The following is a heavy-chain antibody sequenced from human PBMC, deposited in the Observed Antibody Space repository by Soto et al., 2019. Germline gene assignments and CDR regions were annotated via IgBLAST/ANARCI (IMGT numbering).Heavy chain of an antibody. V-gene: IGHV3-15*07. CDR1: GFTFSNAW. D-gene: IGHD6-19*01. CDR2: IKSKTDGGTT. J-gene: IGHJ4*02. Sequence: GGSLRLSCAASGFTFSNAWMNWVRQAPGKGLEWVGRIKSKTDGGTTDYAAPVKGRFTISRDDSKNTLYLQMNSLKTEDTAVYYCGAEQWLDHYYFDYWGQGTLVTVSS. CDR3: GAEQWLDHYYFDY.